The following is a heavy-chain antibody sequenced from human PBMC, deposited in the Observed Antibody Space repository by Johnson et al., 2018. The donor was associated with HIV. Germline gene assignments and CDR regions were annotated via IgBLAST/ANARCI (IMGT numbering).Heavy chain of an antibody. CDR1: RFTFSSYG. CDR2: ISYDGSNK. D-gene: IGHD7-27*01. J-gene: IGHJ3*02. Sequence: QVQLVESGGGVVQPGRSLRLSCAASRFTFSSYGMHWVRQAPGKGLEWVAVISYDGSNKYYADSVKGRFPISRDNSKNTLYLQMNSLRAEDTAVYYCARPRTGSDAFDIWGQGTLVTVSA. V-gene: IGHV3-30*03. CDR3: ARPRTGSDAFDI.